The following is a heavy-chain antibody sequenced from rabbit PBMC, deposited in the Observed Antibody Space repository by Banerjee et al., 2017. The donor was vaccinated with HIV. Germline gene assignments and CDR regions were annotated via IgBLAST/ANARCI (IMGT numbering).Heavy chain of an antibody. J-gene: IGHJ3*01. CDR3: ARVTGYGSTSGHPTRLDL. CDR2: IGAGSGTT. CDR1: GFDFSSYG. D-gene: IGHD1-1*01. V-gene: IGHV1S47*01. Sequence: QEQLVESGGGLVQPGGSLKLSCKASGFDFSSYGVSWVRQAPGKGLEWIGCIGAGSGTTYYATWAKGRFTISLDNAQNTVFLRMTSLTAADTATYFCARVTGYGSTSGHPTRLDLWGPGTLVTV.